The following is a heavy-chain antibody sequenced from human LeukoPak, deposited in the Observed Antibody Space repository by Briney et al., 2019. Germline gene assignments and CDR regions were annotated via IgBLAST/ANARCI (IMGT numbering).Heavy chain of an antibody. Sequence: PSQTLSLTCTVSGGSISSGDYYWSWIRQPPGKGLEWIGYIYYSGTTYYNPSLKSRVTISVDTSKNQFSLKLSSVTAADTAVYYCARDPVEVIVGPDAFDIWGQGTMVTVSS. CDR1: GGSISSGDYY. D-gene: IGHD1-26*01. CDR3: ARDPVEVIVGPDAFDI. J-gene: IGHJ3*02. CDR2: IYYSGTT. V-gene: IGHV4-30-4*08.